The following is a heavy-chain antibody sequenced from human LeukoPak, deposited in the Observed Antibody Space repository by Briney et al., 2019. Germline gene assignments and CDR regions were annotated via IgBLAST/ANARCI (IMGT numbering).Heavy chain of an antibody. D-gene: IGHD5-18*01. Sequence: GGSLRLSCAASRFTFSSYWMSWVRQAPGKGLEWVANIKQDGSEKYYVDSVKGRFTISRDNSKNTLYLQMNSLRAEDTAVYYCAKDWIQLWTTSYYFDYWGQGTLVTVSS. CDR1: RFTFSSYW. V-gene: IGHV3-7*01. CDR2: IKQDGSEK. J-gene: IGHJ4*02. CDR3: AKDWIQLWTTSYYFDY.